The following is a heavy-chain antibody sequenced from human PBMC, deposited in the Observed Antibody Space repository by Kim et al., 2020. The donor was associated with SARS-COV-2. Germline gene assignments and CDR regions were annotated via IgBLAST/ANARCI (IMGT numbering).Heavy chain of an antibody. CDR1: GFYFNSHW. J-gene: IGHJ4*02. V-gene: IGHV3-7*01. D-gene: IGHD2-21*01. CDR3: VRGGYSNFDF. CDR2: TKYGGSDR. Sequence: GGSLRLSCAASGFYFNSHWMSWVRQAPGKGLEWVANTKYGGSDRNYVASMKGRFTISRDNAKNVLYLQMNSLRVDDTAVYYCVRGGYSNFDFWCQGALVT.